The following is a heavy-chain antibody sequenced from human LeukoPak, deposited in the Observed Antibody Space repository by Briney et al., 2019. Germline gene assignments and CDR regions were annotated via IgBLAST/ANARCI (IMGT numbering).Heavy chain of an antibody. CDR1: GYTFTGYY. D-gene: IGHD3-22*01. J-gene: IGHJ4*02. V-gene: IGHV1-2*02. CDR2: INPNSGGT. Sequence: GASVKVSCKASGYTFTGYYMHWVRQAPGQGLEWMGWINPNSGGTNYAQKFQGRVTMTTDTSTSTAYMELRSLRSDDTAVYYCARECGAYYYDSSGYCNDHWGQGTLVTVSS. CDR3: ARECGAYYYDSSGYCNDH.